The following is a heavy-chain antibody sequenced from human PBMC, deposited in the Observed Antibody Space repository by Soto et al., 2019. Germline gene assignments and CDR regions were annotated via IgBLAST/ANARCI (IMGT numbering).Heavy chain of an antibody. CDR3: ARRYGSAIDY. CDR1: GGSISSSSYY. V-gene: IGHV4-39*01. CDR2: IYYIGSS. Sequence: PSETLSLTCTVSGGSISSSSYYWGWIRQPPGKGQEWIGSIYYIGSSYYNPSLKSRVAISVDTSKNQFSLKLSSVTAADTAVYYCARRYGSAIDYWGQGTLVTVSS. J-gene: IGHJ4*02. D-gene: IGHD1-26*01.